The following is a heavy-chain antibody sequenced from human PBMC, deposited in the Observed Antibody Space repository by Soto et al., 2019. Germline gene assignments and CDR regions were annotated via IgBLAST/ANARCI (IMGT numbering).Heavy chain of an antibody. CDR1: GGSISSGGYY. CDR3: AGGSSIASLYYGVDV. CDR2: NYYSGIT. Sequence: QVQLQESGPGLVKPSQTLSLTCTVSGGSISSGGYYWTWIRQHPGKGLEWIGYNYYSGITYYNPSLKSLVTISLVTSKIQFSLKLISVTDADSALSYCAGGSSIASLYYGVDVWGQGTTVTVSS. V-gene: IGHV4-31*01. D-gene: IGHD6-6*01. J-gene: IGHJ6*02.